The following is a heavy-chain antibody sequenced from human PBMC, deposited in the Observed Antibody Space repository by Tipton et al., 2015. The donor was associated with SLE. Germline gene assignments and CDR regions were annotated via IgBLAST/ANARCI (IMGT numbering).Heavy chain of an antibody. D-gene: IGHD3-9*01. J-gene: IGHJ5*02. Sequence: TLSLTCTVPGGSISSSSYYWGWIRQPPGKGLEWIGSIYYSGSTYYNPSLKSRVTISVDTSKNQFSLKLSSVTAADTAVYYCARTKLRYFDWPYNWFDPWGQGTLVTVAS. CDR3: ARTKLRYFDWPYNWFDP. CDR2: IYYSGST. CDR1: GGSISSSSYY. V-gene: IGHV4-39*07.